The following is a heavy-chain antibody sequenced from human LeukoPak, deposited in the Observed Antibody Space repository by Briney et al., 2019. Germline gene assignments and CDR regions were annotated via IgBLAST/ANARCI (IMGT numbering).Heavy chain of an antibody. CDR3: ARGKADYDFWSGSKTFDAFDI. J-gene: IGHJ3*02. CDR1: GGSVSSGSYY. V-gene: IGHV4-39*07. D-gene: IGHD3-3*01. CDR2: INHSGST. Sequence: SETLSLTCTVSGGSVSSGSYYWSWIRQPPGKGLEWIGEINHSGSTNYNPSLKSRVTISVDTSKNQFSLKLSSVTAADTAVYYCARGKADYDFWSGSKTFDAFDIWGQGTMVTVSS.